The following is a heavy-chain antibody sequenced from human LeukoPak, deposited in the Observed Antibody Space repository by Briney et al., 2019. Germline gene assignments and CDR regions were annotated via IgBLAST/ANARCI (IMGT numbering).Heavy chain of an antibody. V-gene: IGHV1-3*01. CDR3: ARVYSSGWYVGFYFDY. CDR1: GYTFTSYA. D-gene: IGHD6-19*01. J-gene: IGHJ4*02. Sequence: GASVRVSCKASGYTFTSYAMHWVRQAPGQRLEWMGWINAGNGNTKYSQKFQGRVIITRDTSASTAYMELSSLRSEDTAVYYCARVYSSGWYVGFYFDYWGQGTLVTVSS. CDR2: INAGNGNT.